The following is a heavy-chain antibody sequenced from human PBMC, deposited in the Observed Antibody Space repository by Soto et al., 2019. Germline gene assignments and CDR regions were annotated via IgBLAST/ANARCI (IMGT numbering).Heavy chain of an antibody. Sequence: PGGSLRLSCFGSGITLSSYAMTWVRQARGKGLEWVSTISGSNGAKHYAASVRGRFTISRDPSMNTLFLQMDSLTADDTAVYYCTKIRGYGGYWGQGAHVTV. V-gene: IGHV3-23*01. CDR2: ISGSNGAK. CDR3: TKIRGYGGY. CDR1: GITLSSYA. D-gene: IGHD5-18*01. J-gene: IGHJ4*02.